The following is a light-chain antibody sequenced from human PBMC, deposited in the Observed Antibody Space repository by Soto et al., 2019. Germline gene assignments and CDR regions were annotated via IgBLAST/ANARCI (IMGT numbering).Light chain of an antibody. Sequence: DIQMTRSPSSLSASVGDTATITARASQSISSFLHWYQQKPGKAPTLLTYAASSLQGGVPSRFSGSGSGTDFTLTISSLKPEDFATYYCQQSYSTPTTFGPGTKVDIK. V-gene: IGKV1-39*01. CDR1: QSISSF. J-gene: IGKJ3*01. CDR3: QQSYSTPTT. CDR2: AAS.